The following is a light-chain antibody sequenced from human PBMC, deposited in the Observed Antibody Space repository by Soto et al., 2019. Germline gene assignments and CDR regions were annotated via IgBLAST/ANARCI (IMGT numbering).Light chain of an antibody. V-gene: IGKV3-15*01. CDR3: QQYNNWPPWT. CDR1: QSVNTN. Sequence: EILMTQSPATLSVSPGERSTLSCRASQSVNTNLAWYQQKPGQAPRLLIYAASTRATGVPARFSGSGSGTEFTLTISSLQSEDFAVYYCQQYNNWPPWTFGQGTKVDIK. CDR2: AAS. J-gene: IGKJ1*01.